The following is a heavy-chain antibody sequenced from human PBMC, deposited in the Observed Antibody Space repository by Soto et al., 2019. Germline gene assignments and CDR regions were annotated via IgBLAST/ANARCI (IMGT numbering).Heavy chain of an antibody. CDR3: ARGLVNYPWSFNS. CDR2: VYYTGNT. D-gene: IGHD2-15*01. Sequence: QVQLQESGPGLVKPSETLSLTCTVSGGSISDYFWSWIRQPPGKGLEWIGYVYYTGNTNSIPSLKSRVTISVDTSKNQFSLKLRSVTAADTAVYYCARGLVNYPWSFNSWGQGTLVTVSS. J-gene: IGHJ4*02. V-gene: IGHV4-59*01. CDR1: GGSISDYF.